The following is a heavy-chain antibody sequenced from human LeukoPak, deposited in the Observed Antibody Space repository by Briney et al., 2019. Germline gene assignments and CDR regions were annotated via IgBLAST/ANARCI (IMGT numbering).Heavy chain of an antibody. CDR2: IRYDGSNK. CDR3: AKGPVVVAATASSHFDY. CDR1: GFTFSSYG. J-gene: IGHJ4*02. Sequence: PGGSLRLSCAASGFTFSSYGMHWVRQAPGKGLEWVAFIRYDGSNKYYADSVKGRFTISRDNSKNTLYLQMNSLRAEDTAAYYCAKGPVVVAATASSHFDYWGQGTLVTVSS. D-gene: IGHD2-15*01. V-gene: IGHV3-30*02.